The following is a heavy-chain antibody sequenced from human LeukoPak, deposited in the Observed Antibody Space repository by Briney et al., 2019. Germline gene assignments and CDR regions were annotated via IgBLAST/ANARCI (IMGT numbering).Heavy chain of an antibody. CDR2: IYYSGST. D-gene: IGHD3-3*01. Sequence: NPAETLSLTCSVSCGSMRRSSYYGGGIRQPPGKGVEGFGSIYYSGSTYYNPSLKRRVTISVDPSKNQFSPKLSSVTPADTAVYYCAKHSLCLTYHDFWSGYYSPCYMDVWGKGTTVTVSS. V-gene: IGHV4-39*01. CDR3: AKHSLCLTYHDFWSGYYSPCYMDV. CDR1: CGSMRRSSYY. J-gene: IGHJ6*03.